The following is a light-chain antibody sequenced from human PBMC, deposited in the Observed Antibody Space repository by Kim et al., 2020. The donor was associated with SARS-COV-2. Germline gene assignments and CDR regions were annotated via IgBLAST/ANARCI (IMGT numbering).Light chain of an antibody. CDR1: TGAVTSGHY. J-gene: IGLJ2*01. Sequence: PGGPCTLTCGSRTGAVTSGHYPYWFQQQPGQVPRTLIYDTTNKHSWTPARFSGSLLGGKAALTLSGAQPEDEADYYCLLSYNTYRVFGGGTKVTVL. CDR2: DTT. CDR3: LLSYNTYRV. V-gene: IGLV7-46*01.